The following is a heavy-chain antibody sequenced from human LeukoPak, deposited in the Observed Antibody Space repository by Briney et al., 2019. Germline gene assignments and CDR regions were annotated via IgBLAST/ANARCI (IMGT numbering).Heavy chain of an antibody. CDR2: INHSGST. CDR1: GGSSSGYY. CDR3: ARRRWLVPMPYYFDY. V-gene: IGHV4-34*01. Sequence: SETLSFTCAVYGGSSSGYYWSWIRQPPGKGLEWIGEINHSGSTNYNPSLKSRVTISVDTSKNQFSLKLSSVTAADTAVYYCARRRWLVPMPYYFDYWGQGTLVTVSS. J-gene: IGHJ4*02. D-gene: IGHD6-19*01.